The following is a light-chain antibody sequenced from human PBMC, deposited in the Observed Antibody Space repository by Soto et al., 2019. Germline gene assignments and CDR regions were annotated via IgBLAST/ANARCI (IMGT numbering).Light chain of an antibody. CDR3: QSTDTGGTSWV. Sequence: SYELTQPPSVSVSPGQTARIICSGDGLPKQYGYWYQQKAGQAPVLVIYKDSERPSGIPERFSGSSSGTTVTLTISGVQAEDEADYYCQSTDTGGTSWVFGGGTQLTVL. CDR2: KDS. V-gene: IGLV3-25*02. J-gene: IGLJ3*02. CDR1: GLPKQY.